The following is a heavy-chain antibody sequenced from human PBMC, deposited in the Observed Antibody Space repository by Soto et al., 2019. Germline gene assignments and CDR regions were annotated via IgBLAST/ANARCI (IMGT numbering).Heavy chain of an antibody. Sequence: ASVKVSCKASGYSFSSYYMHWVRQAPGQGLEWMEVINPSGDSITYAQKFQGRVTMTKDTSTSTLFMEVSSLRSEDTAVYFCARDWEFGYWGQGTLVTVSS. J-gene: IGHJ4*02. CDR3: ARDWEFGY. CDR2: INPSGDSI. V-gene: IGHV1-46*01. D-gene: IGHD1-26*01. CDR1: GYSFSSYY.